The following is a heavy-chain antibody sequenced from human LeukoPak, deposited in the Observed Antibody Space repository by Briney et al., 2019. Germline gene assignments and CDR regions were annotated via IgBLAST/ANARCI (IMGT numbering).Heavy chain of an antibody. J-gene: IGHJ3*02. V-gene: IGHV3-30*03. CDR1: GFTFSSYG. CDR3: ARGRTTGTSRKTDRRHDAFDI. D-gene: IGHD1-1*01. Sequence: PGGSLRLSCAASGFTFSSYGMHWVRQAPGKGLEWVAVISYDGSNKYYADSVKGRFTISRDNSKNTLYLQMNSLRAEDTAVYYCARGRTTGTSRKTDRRHDAFDIWGQGTMVTVSS. CDR2: ISYDGSNK.